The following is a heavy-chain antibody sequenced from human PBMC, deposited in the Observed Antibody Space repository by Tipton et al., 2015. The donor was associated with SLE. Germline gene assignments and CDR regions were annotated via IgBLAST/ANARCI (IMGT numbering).Heavy chain of an antibody. CDR1: GFTFSSSA. J-gene: IGHJ6*02. V-gene: IGHV3-23*01. Sequence: GSLRLSCAASGFTFSSSAMSWVRQAPGKGLEWVSGISGSGGSTYYVDSVKGRFTISRDNSKNTLYLQMNSLRGEDTAVYHCAKASWSARFYGMDVWGQGTTVIVSS. CDR3: AKASWSARFYGMDV. D-gene: IGHD1-1*01. CDR2: ISGSGGST.